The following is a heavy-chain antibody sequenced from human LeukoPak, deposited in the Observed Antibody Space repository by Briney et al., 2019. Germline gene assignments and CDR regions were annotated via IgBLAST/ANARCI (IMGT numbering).Heavy chain of an antibody. V-gene: IGHV3-7*01. CDR3: ARDETPYY. CDR2: IKQDGSEK. J-gene: IGHJ4*02. Sequence: GGSLRLSCAASGFSFSRYWMSWVRQAPGKGLEWVANIKQDGSEKNYVESVKGRFTISRDNAKNSLYLQTNSLRAEDTAVYYCARDETPYYWGQGTLVTVSS. CDR1: GFSFSRYW.